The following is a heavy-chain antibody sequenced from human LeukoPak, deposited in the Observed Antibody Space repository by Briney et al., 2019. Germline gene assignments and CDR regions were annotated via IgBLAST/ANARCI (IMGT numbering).Heavy chain of an antibody. J-gene: IGHJ4*02. Sequence: ASVKVSCKASGYTFTSYAMNWVRQAPGQGLEWMGWISAYNGNTNYAQKLQGRVTMTTDTSTSTAYMELRSLRSDDTAVYYCARDPSEVVVAATWCDYWGQGTLVTVSS. CDR3: ARDPSEVVVAATWCDY. V-gene: IGHV1-18*01. CDR2: ISAYNGNT. CDR1: GYTFTSYA. D-gene: IGHD2-15*01.